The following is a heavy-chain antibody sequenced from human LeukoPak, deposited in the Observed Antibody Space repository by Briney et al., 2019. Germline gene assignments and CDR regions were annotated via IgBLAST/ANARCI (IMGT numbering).Heavy chain of an antibody. J-gene: IGHJ6*02. V-gene: IGHV1-2*02. CDR3: ARDLGSTWYKDHYYGMDV. Sequence: PGGSLRLSCAASGFTFSSYGMHWVRQAPGQGLEWVSSINPNSGGTNSAQKFQGRVTMTRDTSITTAYMELSRLRSDDTAVYYCARDLGSTWYKDHYYGMDVWGQGTTVAVSS. CDR2: INPNSGGT. CDR1: GFTFSSYG. D-gene: IGHD1-1*01.